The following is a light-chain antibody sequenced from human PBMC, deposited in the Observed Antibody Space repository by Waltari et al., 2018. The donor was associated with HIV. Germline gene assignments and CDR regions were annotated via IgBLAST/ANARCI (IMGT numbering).Light chain of an antibody. CDR3: QQSYSVPLP. CDR1: QTINNY. V-gene: IGKV1-39*01. CDR2: GAS. Sequence: IQMPQSPSSLSASVGDRVTLTCRTSQTINNYVNWYRQKPGKAPNLLIYGASSLQSGVPTRFSGSGSGTDFTLTISSLKPKDSATYYCQQSYSVPLPFGGGTKVEI. J-gene: IGKJ4*01.